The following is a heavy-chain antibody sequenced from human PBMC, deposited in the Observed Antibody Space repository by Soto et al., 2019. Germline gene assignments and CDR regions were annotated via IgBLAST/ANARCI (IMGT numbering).Heavy chain of an antibody. CDR1: GFTFSSYS. Sequence: EVQLVESGGGLVKPGGSLRLSCAASGFTFSSYSMNWVRQAPGKGLEWVSSISSSSSYIYYADSVKGRFTISRDNAKNSLYLQMNSLRAEDTAVYYCAREEGYSSGWYAAPYYYGMDVWGQGTTVTVSS. J-gene: IGHJ6*02. CDR2: ISSSSSYI. D-gene: IGHD6-19*01. V-gene: IGHV3-21*01. CDR3: AREEGYSSGWYAAPYYYGMDV.